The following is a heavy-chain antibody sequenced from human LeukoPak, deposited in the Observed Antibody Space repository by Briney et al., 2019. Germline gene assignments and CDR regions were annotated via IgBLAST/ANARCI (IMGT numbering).Heavy chain of an antibody. Sequence: PGGSLRLSCTASGFTVGDYAMSWVRQAPGKGRGWVGFIRSKAYGGTTEYAASVKGRFTISRDDSKSIAYLQMNSLKTEDTAVYYCTRCHDYVWGSYRPFDYWGQGTLVTVSS. V-gene: IGHV3-49*04. D-gene: IGHD3-16*02. CDR2: IRSKAYGGTT. CDR1: GFTVGDYA. J-gene: IGHJ4*02. CDR3: TRCHDYVWGSYRPFDY.